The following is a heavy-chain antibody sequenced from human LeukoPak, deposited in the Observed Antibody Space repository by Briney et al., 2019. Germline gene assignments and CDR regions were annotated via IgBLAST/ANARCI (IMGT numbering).Heavy chain of an antibody. CDR1: GGSISSSSYY. J-gene: IGHJ5*02. Sequence: SETLSLTCTVSGGSISSSSYYWGWIRQPPGKGLEWLGYIYYSGSTYYNPSLKSRVTISVDTSKNQFSLKLSSVTAADTAVYYCAREVAARGWFDPWGQGTLVTVSS. CDR3: AREVAARGWFDP. CDR2: IYYSGST. D-gene: IGHD6-6*01. V-gene: IGHV4-39*07.